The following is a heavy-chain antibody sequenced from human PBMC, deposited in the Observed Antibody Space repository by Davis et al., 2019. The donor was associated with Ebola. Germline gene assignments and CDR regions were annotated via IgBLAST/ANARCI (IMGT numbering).Heavy chain of an antibody. J-gene: IGHJ4*02. CDR3: ARAEVPQLVDY. CDR2: IWYDGSNK. D-gene: IGHD6-13*01. Sequence: GEFLKISCAASGFTFSSYGMHWVRQAPGKGLEWVAVIWYDGSNKYYADSVKGRFTISRDNSKNTLYLQMNSLRAEDTAVYYCARAEVPQLVDYWGQGTLVTVSS. V-gene: IGHV3-33*01. CDR1: GFTFSSYG.